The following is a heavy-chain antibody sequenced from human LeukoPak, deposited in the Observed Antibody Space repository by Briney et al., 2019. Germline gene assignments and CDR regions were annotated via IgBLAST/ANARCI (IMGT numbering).Heavy chain of an antibody. V-gene: IGHV4-59*08. CDR3: ARVATEGPGHYYFDY. D-gene: IGHD5-12*01. CDR2: IYYSGST. CDR1: GGSISSYY. J-gene: IGHJ4*02. Sequence: SETLSLTCTVPGGSISSYYWSWIRQPPGKGLEWIGYIYYSGSTNYNPSLKSRVTISVDTSKNQFSLKLSSVTAADTAVYYCARVATEGPGHYYFDYWGQGTLVTVSS.